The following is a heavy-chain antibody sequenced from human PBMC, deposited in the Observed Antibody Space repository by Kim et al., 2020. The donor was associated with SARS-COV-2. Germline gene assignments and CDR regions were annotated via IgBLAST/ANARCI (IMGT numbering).Heavy chain of an antibody. J-gene: IGHJ4*02. CDR1: GGSISSSSYY. Sequence: SETLSLTCTVSGGSISSSSYYWGWIRQPPGKGLEWIGSIYYSGSTYYNPSLKSRVTTSVDTSKNQFSLKLSSVTAADTAVYYCARGVGAIVYWGQGTLVT. V-gene: IGHV4-39*07. CDR2: IYYSGST. CDR3: ARGVGAIVY. D-gene: IGHD1-26*01.